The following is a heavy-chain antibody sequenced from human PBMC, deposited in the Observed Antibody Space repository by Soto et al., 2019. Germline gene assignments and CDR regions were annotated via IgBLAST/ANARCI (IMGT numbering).Heavy chain of an antibody. CDR1: GGSISSGDYS. CDR2: IYNSGIT. CDR3: ARGVTVFGLVSRFRFDP. D-gene: IGHD3-3*01. Sequence: SETLSLTCTVSGGSISSGDYSWSWFRQSPGKGLDWICHIYNSGITYYNPFLKSRVVISIDSSRNQFSLRLNSLTAADRAVYFCARGVTVFGLVSRFRFDPWGQGTVVTVSS. V-gene: IGHV4-30-4*01. J-gene: IGHJ5*02.